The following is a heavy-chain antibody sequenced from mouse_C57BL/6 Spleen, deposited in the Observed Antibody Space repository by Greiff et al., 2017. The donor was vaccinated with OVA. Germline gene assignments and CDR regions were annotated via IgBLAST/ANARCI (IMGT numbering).Heavy chain of an antibody. J-gene: IGHJ3*01. CDR1: GYTFTTYP. D-gene: IGHD1-1*01. CDR2: FHPYNDDT. CDR3: ARRTYHGSGTFAY. Sequence: LVESGAELVKPGASVKMSCKASGYTFTTYPIEWMKQNHGKSLEWIGNFHPYNDDTKYNEKFKGKATLTVEKSSSTVYLELSRLTSDDSAVYYCARRTYHGSGTFAYWGQGTLVTVSA. V-gene: IGHV1-47*01.